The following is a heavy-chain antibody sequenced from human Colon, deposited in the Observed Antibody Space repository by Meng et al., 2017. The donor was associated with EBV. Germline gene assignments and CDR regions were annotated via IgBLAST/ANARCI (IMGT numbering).Heavy chain of an antibody. J-gene: IGHJ5*02. V-gene: IGHV4-34*01. Sequence: QVHVQQVGAGLVKPSETLSLTCGVYGGSLSGYYWSWIRQTPGKGLEWIGEINHSGTINYNPSLRSRVTISVDRSNNQFSLRLSSVTAADTAVYYCARGGGVIKGLVTWFDPWGQGTLVTVSS. D-gene: IGHD2-8*01. CDR3: ARGGGVIKGLVTWFDP. CDR1: GGSLSGYY. CDR2: INHSGTI.